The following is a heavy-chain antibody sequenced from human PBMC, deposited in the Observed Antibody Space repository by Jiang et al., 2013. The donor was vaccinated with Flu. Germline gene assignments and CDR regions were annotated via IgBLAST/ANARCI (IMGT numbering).Heavy chain of an antibody. D-gene: IGHD2-8*01. J-gene: IGHJ4*02. Sequence: PGLVKPSETLSLICSVSGDSISSDSQYWGWVRQPPGKGMEWIGSIYYTGSTYYNPSLKSRVTIAVDTSKNQFSLKLSSVTAADTAVYYCARLSGYCTNGVCRFFDYWGQGTLVTVSS. CDR2: IYYTGST. V-gene: IGHV4-39*01. CDR1: GDSISSDSQY. CDR3: ARLSGYCTNGVCRFFDY.